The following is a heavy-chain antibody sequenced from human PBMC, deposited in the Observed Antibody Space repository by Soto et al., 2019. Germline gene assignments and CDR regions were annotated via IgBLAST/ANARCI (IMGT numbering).Heavy chain of an antibody. D-gene: IGHD6-13*01. V-gene: IGHV1-46*03. CDR3: ASLAAAGTTRYYYYYGMDV. CDR2: INPSGGST. CDR1: GYTFTSYY. Sequence: EASVKVSCKASGYTFTSYYMHWVRQAPGQGLEWMGIINPSGGSTSYAQKFQGRVTMTRDTSTSTVYMELSSLRSEDTAVYYCASLAAAGTTRYYYYYGMDVWGQGTTVTVSS. J-gene: IGHJ6*02.